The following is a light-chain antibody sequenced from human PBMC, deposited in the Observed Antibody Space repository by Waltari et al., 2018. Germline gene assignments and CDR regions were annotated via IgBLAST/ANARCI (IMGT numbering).Light chain of an antibody. CDR1: QSIRSN. CDR2: GAS. Sequence: EIVMTQSPATLSVFPGDRATLSCRASQSIRSNLAWYQHKPGQAPRLLIYGASTRATGIPARFSGSGSGTEFTLTISSLQSEDFAVYFCQQYDNWPGTFGQGTKVEIK. V-gene: IGKV3-15*01. J-gene: IGKJ1*01. CDR3: QQYDNWPGT.